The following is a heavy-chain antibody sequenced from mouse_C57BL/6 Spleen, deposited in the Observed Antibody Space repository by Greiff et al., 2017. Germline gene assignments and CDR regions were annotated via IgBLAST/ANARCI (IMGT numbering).Heavy chain of an antibody. CDR2: ISSGGSFT. CDR1: GFTFSSYG. D-gene: IGHD3-2*02. Sequence: EVQLVESGGDLVKPGGSLKLSCAASGFTFSSYGMSWVRQTPDKRLEWVATISSGGSFTYYPDSVKGRFTISRDNAKNTLYLQMSSLKSEDTAMYYCAETAQAPFAYWGQGTLVTVSA. V-gene: IGHV5-6*01. J-gene: IGHJ3*01. CDR3: AETAQAPFAY.